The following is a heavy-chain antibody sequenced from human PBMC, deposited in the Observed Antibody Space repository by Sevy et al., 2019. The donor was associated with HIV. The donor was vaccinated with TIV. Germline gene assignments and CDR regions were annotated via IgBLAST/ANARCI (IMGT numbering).Heavy chain of an antibody. J-gene: IGHJ4*02. V-gene: IGHV3-23*01. Sequence: GGSLRLSCAASGFTFTSYAMSWVRQAPGKGLEWVSAISGSGGSTYYADSVKGRFTISRDNSKNTLYLQMNSLRAEDTAVYYCAKVQITAVVRYFGNLGSFDYWGQGTLVTVSS. CDR1: GFTFTSYA. D-gene: IGHD3-9*01. CDR3: AKVQITAVVRYFGNLGSFDY. CDR2: ISGSGGST.